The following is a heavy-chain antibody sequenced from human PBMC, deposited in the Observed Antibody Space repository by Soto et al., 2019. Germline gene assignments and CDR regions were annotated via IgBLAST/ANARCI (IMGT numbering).Heavy chain of an antibody. J-gene: IGHJ3*02. V-gene: IGHV4-30-4*01. CDR1: GGSISSGDYY. Sequence: SETLSLTCTVSGGSISSGDYYWSWIRQPPGKGLEWIGYIYYSGSTYYNPSLKSRVTISVDTSKNQFSLKLSSVTAADTALYYCARVYDSSGYYLVIHAFDIWGQGTMVTVSS. D-gene: IGHD3-22*01. CDR3: ARVYDSSGYYLVIHAFDI. CDR2: IYYSGST.